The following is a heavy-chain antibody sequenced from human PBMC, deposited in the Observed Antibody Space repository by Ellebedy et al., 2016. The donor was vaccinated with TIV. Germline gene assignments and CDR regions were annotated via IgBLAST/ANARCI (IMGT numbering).Heavy chain of an antibody. D-gene: IGHD5-18*01. J-gene: IGHJ4*02. CDR1: GYTFTSYA. V-gene: IGHV1-3*01. Sequence: ASVKVSCKASGYTFTSYAMHWVRQAPGQRLEWMGWINAGNGNTKYSQKFQGRVTITRDTSASTAYMELSSLRSEDTAVYYCARALGRGYSLDYWGQGTLVTVSS. CDR2: INAGNGNT. CDR3: ARALGRGYSLDY.